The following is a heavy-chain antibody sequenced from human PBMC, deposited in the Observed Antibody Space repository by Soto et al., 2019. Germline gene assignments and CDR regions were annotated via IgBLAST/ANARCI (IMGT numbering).Heavy chain of an antibody. CDR1: GGSINSGGYP. Sequence: SETLSLTCTVSGGSINSGGYPWIWIRQPPGKGPEWIGFIYHTGTTYYNPSLKSRVTISVGRSKNQFSLKLNSVTAADTAMYYCARGVNYYDSSGSSCFDPWGQGALVTVSS. CDR3: ARGVNYYDSSGSSCFDP. V-gene: IGHV4-30-2*01. D-gene: IGHD3-22*01. CDR2: IYHTGTT. J-gene: IGHJ5*02.